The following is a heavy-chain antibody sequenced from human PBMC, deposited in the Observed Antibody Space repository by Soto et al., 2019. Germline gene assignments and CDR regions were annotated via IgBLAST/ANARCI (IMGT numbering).Heavy chain of an antibody. CDR2: IYHSGST. CDR3: ASAGTYGWFDP. V-gene: IGHV4-4*02. D-gene: IGHD1-1*01. J-gene: IGHJ5*02. Sequence: QVQLQESGPGLVKPSGTLSLTCAVSGGSISSSNWWRWVRQPPGKGLEWIGEIYHSGSTNYNPSLKSRVTISGDKSKNQCALKLSAGTAADTAVYYCASAGTYGWFDPWGQGTLVTVSS. CDR1: GGSISSSNW.